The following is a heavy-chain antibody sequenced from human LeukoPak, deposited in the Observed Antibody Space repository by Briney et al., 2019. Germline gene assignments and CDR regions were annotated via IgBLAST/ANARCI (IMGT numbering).Heavy chain of an antibody. CDR1: GFSFSDYG. J-gene: IGHJ3*02. D-gene: IGHD2-2*01. Sequence: GGSLRLSCAASGFSFSDYGMDWVRQAPGKGLEWVAFIRSDGSIKYYLDSVKGRFTISRDNAKNSLYLQMNSLRAEDTAVYYCARAGHCSSTSCYDAFDIWGQGTMVTVSS. CDR3: ARAGHCSSTSCYDAFDI. CDR2: IRSDGSIK. V-gene: IGHV3-30*02.